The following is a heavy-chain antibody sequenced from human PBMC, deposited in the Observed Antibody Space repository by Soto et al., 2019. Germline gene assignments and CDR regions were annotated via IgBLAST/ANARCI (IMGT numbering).Heavy chain of an antibody. CDR2: IIPILGTA. Sequence: QVQLVQSGAEVKQPGSSVKVSCKASGGTFSSYDISWVRHAPGQGLEWMGGIIPILGTANYAQKFQGRVTITADNSTSTAYLEMSSLRSDETAVYYCASVAQAASHYYYCGMDVWGQGTTVTVSS. V-gene: IGHV1-69*06. D-gene: IGHD2-15*01. CDR3: ASVAQAASHYYYCGMDV. J-gene: IGHJ6*02. CDR1: GGTFSSYD.